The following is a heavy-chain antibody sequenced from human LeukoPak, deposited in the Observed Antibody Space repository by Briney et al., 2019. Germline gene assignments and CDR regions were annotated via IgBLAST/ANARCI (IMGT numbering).Heavy chain of an antibody. D-gene: IGHD6-19*01. J-gene: IGHJ4*02. V-gene: IGHV1-69*05. Sequence: SVKVSCKASGGTFSSYAISWVRQAPGQGLEWMGGIIPIFGTANYAQKFQGRVAITTDESTSTAYMELSSLRSEDTAVYYCAREGHSSGWYNYWGQGTLVTVSS. CDR1: GGTFSSYA. CDR2: IIPIFGTA. CDR3: AREGHSSGWYNY.